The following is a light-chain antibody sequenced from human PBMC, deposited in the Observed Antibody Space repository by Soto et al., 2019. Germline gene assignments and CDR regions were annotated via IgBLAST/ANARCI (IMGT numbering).Light chain of an antibody. CDR3: QQYNDWLALS. CDR1: QSINSD. CDR2: GAS. J-gene: IGKJ4*01. Sequence: EIVMTQSPATLSVSPGERATLSCRASQSINSDSAWYLQKPGQAPRLLIYGASTRAAGIPARFSGSGSVTEFTLTISSLQPEDFAVYYCQQYNDWLALSFGGGTKVEIK. V-gene: IGKV3-15*01.